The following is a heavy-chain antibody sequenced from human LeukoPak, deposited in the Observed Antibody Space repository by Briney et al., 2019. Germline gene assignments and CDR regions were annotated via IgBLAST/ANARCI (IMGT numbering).Heavy chain of an antibody. D-gene: IGHD3-22*01. V-gene: IGHV4-59*12. CDR2: LYYSVGT. J-gene: IGHJ4*02. CDR3: ARGGDRSGYYYSY. Sequence: SETLSLTCTVSGGSITSYYWSWIRQPPRKGLEWIGYLYYSVGTNYNPSLKSRVTISGDTSKNQFSLRLTSVTAADTAVYYCARGGDRSGYYYSYWGQGTLVTVSS. CDR1: GGSITSYY.